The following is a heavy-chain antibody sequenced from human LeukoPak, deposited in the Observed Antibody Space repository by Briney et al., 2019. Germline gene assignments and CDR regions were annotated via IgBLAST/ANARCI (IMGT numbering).Heavy chain of an antibody. CDR1: GFTFSTYT. CDR2: ITSSSSIM. V-gene: IGHV3-48*01. CDR3: ARGPYGDYVDAFDI. J-gene: IGHJ3*02. D-gene: IGHD4-17*01. Sequence: PGGSLRLSCAASGFTFSTYTMNWVRQAPGKGLEWVSYITSSSSIMYYADSVKGRFTISRDNAKNSLFLQMSSLRAEDTALYYCARGPYGDYVDAFDIWGQGTMVTVSS.